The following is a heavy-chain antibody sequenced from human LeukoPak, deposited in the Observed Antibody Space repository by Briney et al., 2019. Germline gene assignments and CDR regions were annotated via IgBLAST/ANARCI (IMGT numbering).Heavy chain of an antibody. J-gene: IGHJ4*02. V-gene: IGHV3-23*01. Sequence: PGGPLRLSCAASGFTFSSYAMSWVRQAPGKGLEWVSAISGSGGSTYYADSVKGRFTISRDNSKNTLYLQMNSLRAENTAVYYCAKIRSSWLHDDYWGQGTLVTVSS. D-gene: IGHD5-12*01. CDR2: ISGSGGST. CDR3: AKIRSSWLHDDY. CDR1: GFTFSSYA.